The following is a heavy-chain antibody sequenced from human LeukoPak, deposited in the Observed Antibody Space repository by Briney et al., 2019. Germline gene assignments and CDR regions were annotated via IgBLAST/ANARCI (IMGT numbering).Heavy chain of an antibody. V-gene: IGHV4-59*01. J-gene: IGHJ6*03. CDR2: IYYSGST. CDR3: ARDKGSGSYFRPYYMDV. D-gene: IGHD3-10*01. CDR1: GGSISSYC. Sequence: PSETLSLTCTVSGGSISSYCWSWIRQPPGKEMEWIGYIYYSGSTNYNPSLKSRVTISVDTSKNQFSLKLSSVTAADTAVYYCARDKGSGSYFRPYYMDVWGKGTTVTVSS.